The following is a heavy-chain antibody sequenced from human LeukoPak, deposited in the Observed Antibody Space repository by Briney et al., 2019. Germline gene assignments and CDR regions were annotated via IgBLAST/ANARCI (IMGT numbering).Heavy chain of an antibody. CDR3: AKGVKVPLLRYFSYYMDV. J-gene: IGHJ6*03. CDR2: ISSSGNNT. D-gene: IGHD3-9*01. CDR1: GFTFNSYA. Sequence: GGSLRLSCAASGFTFNSYAMNWVRQAPGQGLEWVSTISSSGNNTYYTDSVKGRFTISRDNSKNTLFLQMNSLRVDDTAVYYCAKGVKVPLLRYFSYYMDVWGKGTTVTISS. V-gene: IGHV3-23*01.